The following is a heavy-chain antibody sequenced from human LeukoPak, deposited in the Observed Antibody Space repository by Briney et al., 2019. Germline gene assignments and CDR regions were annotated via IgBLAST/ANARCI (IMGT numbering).Heavy chain of an antibody. V-gene: IGHV3-11*01. CDR3: ARRRDYFDY. CDR2: ISSSGGNI. CDR1: GFTFNDYY. J-gene: IGHJ4*02. Sequence: GGSLRLSCAASGFTFNDYYMSWICQAPGRGLEWISYISSSGGNIYFADSVKGRFTMSRDNARGSLYLQMNSLRADDTAIYYCARRRDYFDYWGQGTLVTVSS.